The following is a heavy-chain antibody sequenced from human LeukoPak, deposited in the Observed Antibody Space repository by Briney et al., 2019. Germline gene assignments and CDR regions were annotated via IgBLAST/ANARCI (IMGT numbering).Heavy chain of an antibody. D-gene: IGHD3-10*01. J-gene: IGHJ4*02. V-gene: IGHV3-33*01. CDR1: GFTFSSYG. Sequence: GGSLRLSCAASGFTFSSYGMHGVRQAPGKGLEWVAVIWYDGSNKYYADSVKGRFTISRDNSKNTLYLQMNSLRAEDTAVYYCARDSLWFGELSYYFDYWGQGTLVTVSS. CDR2: IWYDGSNK. CDR3: ARDSLWFGELSYYFDY.